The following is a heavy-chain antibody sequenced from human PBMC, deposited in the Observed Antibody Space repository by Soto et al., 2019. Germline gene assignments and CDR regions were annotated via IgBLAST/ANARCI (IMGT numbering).Heavy chain of an antibody. CDR1: GYTLSDYY. CDR3: ARCDSRQGLGNKYGMDV. V-gene: IGHV1-2*02. Sequence: QVQLLHSGAEVVKPGGSVKVSFKASGYTLSDYYVHWARKAPGKGLEWMGWINPHSAGTDYAQKFKGRVTMTKVTSTSTAYMELISLRSDDTAAYYWARCDSRQGLGNKYGMDVWGQGTTVIVSS. D-gene: IGHD6-25*01. J-gene: IGHJ6*02. CDR2: INPHSAGT.